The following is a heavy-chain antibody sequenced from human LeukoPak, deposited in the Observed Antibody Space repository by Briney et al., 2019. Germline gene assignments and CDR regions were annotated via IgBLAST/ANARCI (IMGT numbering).Heavy chain of an antibody. CDR3: AKERPSSAFDY. V-gene: IGHV3-33*06. J-gene: IGHJ4*02. CDR1: GFTFSSYG. CDR2: IWYDGSDK. D-gene: IGHD2-15*01. Sequence: GGSLRLSCAASGFTFSSYGMHWVRQAPGKGLEWVAVIWYDGSDKYYADSVKGRFTISRDNSKNTLYLQMNSLRAEDTAVYYCAKERPSSAFDYWGQGTLVTVSS.